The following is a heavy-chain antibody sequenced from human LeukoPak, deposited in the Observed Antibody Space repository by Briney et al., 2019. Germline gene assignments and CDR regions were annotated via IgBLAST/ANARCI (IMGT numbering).Heavy chain of an antibody. D-gene: IGHD6-19*01. CDR3: ARGGGWSPYYFDY. CDR1: GYSISSGYY. V-gene: IGHV4-38-2*02. J-gene: IGHJ4*02. Sequence: PSETLSLTCTVSGYSISSGYYWGWIRQPPGKGLEWIGSIYHSGSTYYNPSLKSRVTISVDTSKNQFSLKLGSVTTADTAVYYCARGGGWSPYYFDYWGQGILVTVSS. CDR2: IYHSGST.